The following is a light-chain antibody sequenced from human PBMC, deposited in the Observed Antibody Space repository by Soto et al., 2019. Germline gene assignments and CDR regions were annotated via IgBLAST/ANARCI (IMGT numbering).Light chain of an antibody. J-gene: IGKJ4*01. Sequence: AVQMTQSPSSLSASVGDRVAITCQASQGISNDLGWYQQKPGKAPKLLIYAASRLQSGVPSRFSGSGSGTDFTLTISSLQPEDFATYYCLQDNNDPLTFGGGTKVEIK. V-gene: IGKV1-6*01. CDR1: QGISND. CDR2: AAS. CDR3: LQDNNDPLT.